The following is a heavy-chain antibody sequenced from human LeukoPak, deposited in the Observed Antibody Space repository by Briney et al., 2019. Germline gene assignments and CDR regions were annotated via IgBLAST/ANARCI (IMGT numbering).Heavy chain of an antibody. D-gene: IGHD2-2*01. Sequence: GGSLSLSCAASGFTFGSYSVNWVRQASGKGLKWFAYISSGSTTVHYADSVKGRFTISRDNAKNSVYLQMDSLRAEDTALYYCARDPSVYCATTSCYDLDYWGQGTPVTVSS. V-gene: IGHV3-48*04. J-gene: IGHJ4*02. CDR3: ARDPSVYCATTSCYDLDY. CDR2: ISSGSTTV. CDR1: GFTFGSYS.